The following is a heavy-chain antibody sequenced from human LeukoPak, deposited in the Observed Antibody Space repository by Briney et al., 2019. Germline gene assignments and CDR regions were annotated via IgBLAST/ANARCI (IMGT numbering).Heavy chain of an antibody. CDR2: ISWNSGSI. V-gene: IGHV3-9*01. Sequence: GGSLRLSCAASGFTFDDYAMHWVRQAPGKGLEWVSGISWNSGSIGYADSVKGRFTISRDNAKNSLYLQMNSLRAEDTALYYCARDSGYGDYLIWGQGTLVTVSS. CDR1: GFTFDDYA. D-gene: IGHD4-17*01. J-gene: IGHJ4*02. CDR3: ARDSGYGDYLI.